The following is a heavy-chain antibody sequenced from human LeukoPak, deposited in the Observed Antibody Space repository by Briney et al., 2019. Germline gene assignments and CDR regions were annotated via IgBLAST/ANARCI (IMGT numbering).Heavy chain of an antibody. D-gene: IGHD2-15*01. Sequence: SETLSLTFTVSGGSISSYYWSWIRQPTGKGLEWIGYIYYSGSTNYNPSLKSRVTISVDTSKNQFSLKLSSVTAADTAVYYCARLADPGYLFDYWGQGTLVTVSS. J-gene: IGHJ4*02. CDR2: IYYSGST. CDR1: GGSISSYY. CDR3: ARLADPGYLFDY. V-gene: IGHV4-59*01.